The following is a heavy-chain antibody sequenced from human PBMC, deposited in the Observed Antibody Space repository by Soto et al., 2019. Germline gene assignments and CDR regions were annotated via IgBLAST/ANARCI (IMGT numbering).Heavy chain of an antibody. D-gene: IGHD5-12*01. Sequence: GGSLRLSCAASGFTFSTYSMNWVRQAPGKGLEWVSSIATNTYYIYYADSVRGRFTISRDNAKNSLYLQMNSLRVEDTAVYYCASGVRDGYNRFDYWGQGTLVTVSS. CDR1: GFTFSTYS. J-gene: IGHJ4*02. CDR2: IATNTYYI. V-gene: IGHV3-21*01. CDR3: ASGVRDGYNRFDY.